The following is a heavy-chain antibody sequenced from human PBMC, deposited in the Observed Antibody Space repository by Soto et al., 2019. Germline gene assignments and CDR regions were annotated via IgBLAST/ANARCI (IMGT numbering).Heavy chain of an antibody. Sequence: QLQLQESGSGLVKPSQTLSLTCAVSGGSISSGGYSWSWIRQPPGKGLEWIGYIDHSGSTYYNPSRKSRVTISVDRSKTQFSLKLSSVPAADTAVYCCARTERYCSRTSGYTGGWFDPWGQGTLVTVSS. CDR3: ARTERYCSRTSGYTGGWFDP. D-gene: IGHD2-2*02. J-gene: IGHJ5*02. V-gene: IGHV4-30-2*01. CDR1: GGSISSGGYS. CDR2: IDHSGST.